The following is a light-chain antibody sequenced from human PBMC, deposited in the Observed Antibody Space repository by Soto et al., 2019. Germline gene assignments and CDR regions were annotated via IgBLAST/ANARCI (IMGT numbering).Light chain of an antibody. J-gene: IGLJ1*01. CDR2: EVS. V-gene: IGLV2-14*01. CDR1: SSDIGNYNY. CDR3: SSYSTRIILYM. Sequence: QSVLTQPASVSGSPGQSITISCTGTSSDIGNYNYVSWYQHHPGKAPKLIIFEVSNRPSGVSNRFSGSKSGDTASLTISGLQAEDEADYYCSSYSTRIILYMFGPGTTVTVL.